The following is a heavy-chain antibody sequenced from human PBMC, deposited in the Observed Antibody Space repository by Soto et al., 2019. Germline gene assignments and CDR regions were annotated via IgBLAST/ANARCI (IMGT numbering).Heavy chain of an antibody. CDR3: ARESPSXWYDRWLNYYGMDV. CDR2: INAGNGNT. Sequence: EASVKVSCKASGYTFTSYAMHWVRQAPGQRLEWMGWINAGNGNTKYSQKFQGRVTITRDTSASTAYMELSSLRSEDTAVYYCARESPSXWYDRWLNYYGMDVWGQGTTVTVSS. CDR1: GYTFTSYA. J-gene: IGHJ6*02. D-gene: IGHD6-13*01. V-gene: IGHV1-3*01.